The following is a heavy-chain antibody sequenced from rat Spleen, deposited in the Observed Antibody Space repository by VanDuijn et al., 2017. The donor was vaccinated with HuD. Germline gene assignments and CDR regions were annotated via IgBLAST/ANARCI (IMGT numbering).Heavy chain of an antibody. CDR3: ARRRGQVYNNYFDY. Sequence: EVQLQESGPGLVKPSQSLSLTCSVTGYSITSIYRWNWIRRFPGNKLEWMGYINSAGSTNYNPSRKSRISIIRDTSKNQFFLQVNSVTTEDTATYYCARRRGQVYNNYFDYWGQGVMVTVSS. CDR2: INSAGST. CDR1: GYSITSIYR. V-gene: IGHV3-3*01. D-gene: IGHD1-10*01. J-gene: IGHJ2*01.